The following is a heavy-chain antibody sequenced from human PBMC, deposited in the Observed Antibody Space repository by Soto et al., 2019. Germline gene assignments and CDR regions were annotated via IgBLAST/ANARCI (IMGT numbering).Heavy chain of an antibody. CDR2: IIPILGIA. CDR1: GVTLSSYT. J-gene: IGHJ4*02. V-gene: IGHV1-69*02. CDR3: ARVVDTAMVN. D-gene: IGHD5-18*01. Sequence: CCKASGVTLSSYTISWVRQAPGQGLEWMGRIIPILGIANYAQKFQGRVTITADKSTSTAYMELSSLRSEDTAVYYCARVVDTAMVNWGQGTLVTVSS.